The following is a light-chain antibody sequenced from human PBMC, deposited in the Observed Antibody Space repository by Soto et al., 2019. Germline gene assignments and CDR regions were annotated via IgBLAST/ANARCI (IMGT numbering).Light chain of an antibody. Sequence: DIQMTQSPSSLSASVGDRVTITCRASQSVISYLNWYQQKPGRAPKLLIFAASSLQSGVPSRFSGSGSGTDFTLTIRSLQPEDFETYYCLQTYSTPFTFGPGTKVDTK. CDR2: AAS. J-gene: IGKJ3*01. CDR3: LQTYSTPFT. CDR1: QSVISY. V-gene: IGKV1-39*01.